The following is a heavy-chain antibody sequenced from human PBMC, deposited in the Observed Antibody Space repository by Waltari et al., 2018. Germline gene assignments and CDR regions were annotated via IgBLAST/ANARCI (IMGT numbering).Heavy chain of an antibody. Sequence: QVQLQESGPGLVKPSETLSLTCTVSGYSISSGYYWGWLRQPPGKGLEWIGSIYHSGSTYYNPSLKSRVTISVDTSKNQIALKLTSVTAADTAVYYCARVAARPHYYMDVWGKGTTVTVSS. CDR1: GYSISSGYY. D-gene: IGHD6-6*01. CDR2: IYHSGST. CDR3: ARVAARPHYYMDV. J-gene: IGHJ6*03. V-gene: IGHV4-38-2*02.